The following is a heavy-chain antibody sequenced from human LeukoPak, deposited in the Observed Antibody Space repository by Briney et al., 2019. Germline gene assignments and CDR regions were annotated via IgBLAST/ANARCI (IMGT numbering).Heavy chain of an antibody. D-gene: IGHD6-6*01. CDR3: AKDRSSSSLGYYYGMDV. CDR1: GSTFDDYA. CDR2: ISGDGGST. Sequence: GGSLRLSCAASGSTFDDYAMHWVRQAPGKGLEWVSLISGDGGSTYYADSVKGRFTISRDNSKNSLYLQMNSLRTEGTALYYCAKDRSSSSLGYYYGMDVWGQGTTVTVSS. V-gene: IGHV3-43*02. J-gene: IGHJ6*02.